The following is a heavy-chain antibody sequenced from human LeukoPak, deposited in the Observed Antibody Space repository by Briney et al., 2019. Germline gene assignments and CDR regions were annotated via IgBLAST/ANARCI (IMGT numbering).Heavy chain of an antibody. CDR3: AREMDMVRGVITNNWFDP. CDR2: INPNSGGT. CDR1: GYTFTGYY. J-gene: IGHJ5*02. Sequence: GASVKVSCKASGYTFTGYYMHWVRQAPGQGLEWMGWINPNSGGTNYAQKFQGRVTMTRDTSISTAYMELSRLRSDDTAVYYCAREMDMVRGVITNNWFDPWGQGTLVTVSS. V-gene: IGHV1-2*02. D-gene: IGHD3-10*01.